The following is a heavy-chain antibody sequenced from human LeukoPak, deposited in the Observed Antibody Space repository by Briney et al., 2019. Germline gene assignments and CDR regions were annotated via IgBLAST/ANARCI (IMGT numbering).Heavy chain of an antibody. CDR1: GYTFTSYY. J-gene: IGHJ6*02. CDR3: ARAVIRGVIKGLGYYYGMDV. CDR2: INPSGGST. V-gene: IGHV1-46*01. D-gene: IGHD3-10*01. Sequence: ASVKVSCKASGYTFTSYYMHWVRQAPGQGLEWMGIINPSGGSTSYAQKFQGRVTMTRDTSTSTVYMELSSLRSEDTAVYYCARAVIRGVIKGLGYYYGMDVWGQGTTVTVSS.